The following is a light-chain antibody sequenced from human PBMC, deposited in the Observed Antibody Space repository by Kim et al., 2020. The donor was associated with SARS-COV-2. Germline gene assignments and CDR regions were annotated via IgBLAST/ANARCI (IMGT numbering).Light chain of an antibody. CDR3: QQYNSWPPYT. J-gene: IGKJ2*01. CDR2: GAS. V-gene: IGKV3-15*01. Sequence: EIVMTQSPATLSVSPGERATLSCRASQSVSSNLAWYQQKPGQAPRLLIYGASTRATSIPPRFSGSGSGTEFTLTITSLQSEDFAVYYCQQYNSWPPYTFGQGTKLEI. CDR1: QSVSSN.